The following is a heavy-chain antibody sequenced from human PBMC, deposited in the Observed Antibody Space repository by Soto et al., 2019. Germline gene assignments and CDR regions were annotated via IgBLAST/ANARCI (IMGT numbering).Heavy chain of an antibody. CDR2: ISYDGSNK. D-gene: IGHD6-19*01. CDR3: ALRQWLAPEYFQH. CDR1: GFTFSSYG. J-gene: IGHJ1*01. Sequence: QVQLVESGGGVVQPGRSLRLSCAASGFTFSSYGMHWVRQAPGKGLEWVAVISYDGSNKYYADSVKGRFTISRDNSKNPLYLQMNSLRAEDTAVYYCALRQWLAPEYFQHWGQGTLVTVSS. V-gene: IGHV3-30*03.